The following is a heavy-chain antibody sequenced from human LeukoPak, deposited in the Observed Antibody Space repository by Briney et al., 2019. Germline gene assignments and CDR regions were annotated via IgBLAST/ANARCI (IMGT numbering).Heavy chain of an antibody. V-gene: IGHV4-59*12. CDR1: GGSISSYY. J-gene: IGHJ6*02. D-gene: IGHD1-14*01. CDR2: IYYSGNT. CDR3: AVTGVPNYYYYYGMDV. Sequence: IPSETLSLTCTVSGGSISSYYWSWIRQPPGKGLEWIGYIYYSGNTNYNPSLKSRVTISVDTSKNQFSLKLSSVTAADTAVYYCAVTGVPNYYYYYGMDVWGQGTTVTVSS.